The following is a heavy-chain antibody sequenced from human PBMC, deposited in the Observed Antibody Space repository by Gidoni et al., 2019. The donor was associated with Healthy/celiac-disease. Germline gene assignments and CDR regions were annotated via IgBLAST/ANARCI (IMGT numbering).Heavy chain of an antibody. V-gene: IGHV3-30*16. J-gene: IGHJ4*02. D-gene: IGHD7-27*01. CDR1: GFTCSSDA. Sequence: QAQLVESGGGVVQPGRSLRLSCEAPGFTCSSDAMLWVRQAPGKGIEWVAVISYDGSNKYYADSVKGRFTISRDNSKNTLYLQMNSLRAEDTAVYYCARDPNSPLFDYWGQGTLVTVSS. CDR3: ARDPNSPLFDY. CDR2: ISYDGSNK.